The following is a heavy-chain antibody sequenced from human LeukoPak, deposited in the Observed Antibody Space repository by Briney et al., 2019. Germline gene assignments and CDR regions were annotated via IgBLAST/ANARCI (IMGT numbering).Heavy chain of an antibody. CDR2: ISGYNGNT. V-gene: IGHV1-18*01. J-gene: IGHJ5*02. Sequence: ASVKVSCKASGYTFTRYGISWVRQAPGQGLEWMGWISGYNGNTNYAEKLQGRVTMTTDTSTSTVYMELRSLRSDDTAVYYCARDSLYYGSGSYLGFDPLGQGTLVTVSS. CDR1: GYTFTRYG. D-gene: IGHD3-10*01. CDR3: ARDSLYYGSGSYLGFDP.